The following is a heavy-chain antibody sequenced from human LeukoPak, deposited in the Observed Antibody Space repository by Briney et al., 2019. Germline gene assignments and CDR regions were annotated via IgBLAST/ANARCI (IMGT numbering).Heavy chain of an antibody. V-gene: IGHV3-23*01. CDR3: ARVRGYYYDSSGYPTA. Sequence: GGTQRLSCAASGFTFSSYGMSWVRQAPGKGLEWVSAISGSGGSTYYADSVKGRFTISRDNSKNTLYLQMNSLRAEDTAVYYCARVRGYYYDSSGYPTAWGQGTLVTVSS. J-gene: IGHJ4*02. CDR1: GFTFSSYG. D-gene: IGHD3-22*01. CDR2: ISGSGGST.